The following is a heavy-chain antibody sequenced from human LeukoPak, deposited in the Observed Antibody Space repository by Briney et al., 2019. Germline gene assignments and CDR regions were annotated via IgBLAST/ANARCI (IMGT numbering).Heavy chain of an antibody. D-gene: IGHD2-2*01. CDR1: GFTFSIYA. CDR3: AKEPGP. V-gene: IGHV3-23*01. Sequence: GGSLRLSCAASGFTFSIYAMSWVRQAPGKGLEWVSGIGGSGGSGGSTYYADSVKGRFTISRDNSKSTLYLQMNSLRAEDTAVYYCAKEPGPWGQGTLVTVSS. CDR2: IGGSGGSGGST. J-gene: IGHJ5*02.